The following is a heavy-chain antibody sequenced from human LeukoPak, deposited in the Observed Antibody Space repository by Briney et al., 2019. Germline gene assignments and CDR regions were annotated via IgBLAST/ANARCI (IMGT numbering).Heavy chain of an antibody. V-gene: IGHV1-18*01. CDR2: ISAYNGIT. CDR1: GYTFTSYG. Sequence: ASVKVSCKASGYTFTSYGISWVRQAPGQGLEWMGWISAYNGITNYAQKLQGRVTMTTDTSTSTAYMELRSLRSDDTAVYYCARGGSRGYSGYDPFDYWGQGTLVTVSS. J-gene: IGHJ4*02. CDR3: ARGGSRGYSGYDPFDY. D-gene: IGHD5-12*01.